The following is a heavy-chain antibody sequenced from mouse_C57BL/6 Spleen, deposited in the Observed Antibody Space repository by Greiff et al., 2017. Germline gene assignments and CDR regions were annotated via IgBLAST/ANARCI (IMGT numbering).Heavy chain of an antibody. D-gene: IGHD3-2*02. CDR1: GYTFTSYW. V-gene: IGHV1-55*01. CDR2: IYPGSGST. CDR3: ARGGGSSGYGFAY. J-gene: IGHJ3*01. Sequence: QVQLQQPGAELVKPGASVKMSCKASGYTFTSYWLTWVKQRPGQGLEWIGDIYPGSGSTNYNEKFKRKATLTVDTSSSTAYMQLSSLTSEDSAVYYCARGGGSSGYGFAYWGQGTLVTVSA.